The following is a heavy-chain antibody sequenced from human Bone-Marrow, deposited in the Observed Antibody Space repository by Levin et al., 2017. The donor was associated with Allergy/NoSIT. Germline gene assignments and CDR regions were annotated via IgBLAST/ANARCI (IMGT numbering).Heavy chain of an antibody. Sequence: PGGSLRLSCAASGFTFSSYWMSWVRQAPGKGLEWVANIKQDGSEKYYVDSVKGRFTISRDNAKNSLYLQMNSLRAEDTAVYYCASFLRSFWSGYYGFDYWGQGTLVTVSS. V-gene: IGHV3-7*03. J-gene: IGHJ4*02. CDR2: IKQDGSEK. CDR3: ASFLRSFWSGYYGFDY. CDR1: GFTFSSYW. D-gene: IGHD3-3*01.